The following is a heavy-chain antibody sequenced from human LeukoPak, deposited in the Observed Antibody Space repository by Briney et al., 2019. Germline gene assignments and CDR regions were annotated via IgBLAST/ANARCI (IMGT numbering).Heavy chain of an antibody. D-gene: IGHD6-13*01. CDR2: IWYDGSNK. CDR3: AKDLGPNSSSWYYFDY. V-gene: IGHV3-33*06. Sequence: PGGSLRLSCAASGFTFSSYGMHWVRQAPGEGLEWVAVIWYDGSNKYYADSVKGRFTISRDNSKNTLYLQMNSLRAEDTAVYYCAKDLGPNSSSWYYFDYWGQGTLVTVSS. CDR1: GFTFSSYG. J-gene: IGHJ4*02.